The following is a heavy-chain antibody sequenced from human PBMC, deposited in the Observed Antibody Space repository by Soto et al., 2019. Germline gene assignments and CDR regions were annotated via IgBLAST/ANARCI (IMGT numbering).Heavy chain of an antibody. V-gene: IGHV4-59*12. D-gene: IGHD2-15*01. CDR2: IYYSGST. CDR1: GGSISSYY. J-gene: IGHJ5*02. Sequence: SETLSLTCTVSGGSISSYYWSWIRQPPGKGLEWIGYIYYSGSTYYNPSLKSRVTISVDTSKNQFSLKLSSVTAADTAVYYCARDGTYCSGGSCYSGYHWFDPWGQGTLVTVSS. CDR3: ARDGTYCSGGSCYSGYHWFDP.